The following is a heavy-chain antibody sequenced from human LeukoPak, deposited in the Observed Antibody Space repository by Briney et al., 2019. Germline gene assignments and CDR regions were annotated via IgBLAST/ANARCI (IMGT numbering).Heavy chain of an antibody. CDR1: AYSISSDYH. D-gene: IGHD2-21*02. CDR2: IYHSGRT. V-gene: IGHV4-38-2*01. CDR3: ARHVGDNLWYFDY. Sequence: SETLSLTCAVSAYSISSDYHWAWIRQPPGKGLEWIGSIYHSGRTYYNPPHKTRVTISIDTSKNQFSLKLTSVTASDTAVYFCARHVGDNLWYFDYWGQGTLVTVSS. J-gene: IGHJ4*02.